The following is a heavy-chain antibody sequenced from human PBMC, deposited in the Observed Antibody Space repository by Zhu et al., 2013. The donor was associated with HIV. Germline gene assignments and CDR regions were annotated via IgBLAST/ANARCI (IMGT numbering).Heavy chain of an antibody. CDR1: GGFFSAYA. D-gene: IGHD4-17*01. J-gene: IGHJ6*03. CDR3: ARARTMTRDDHYYYMDV. Sequence: QVQLVQSAAEVKTPGSSVKVSCKASGGFFSAYAISWLRQAPGQGLQWMGGIIPIFGTVEYAQKFQDRVTLTADISTSTAYMELSSLRSEDTAVYYCARARTMTRDDHYYYMDVVGTKGPRSPSP. CDR2: IIPIFGTV. V-gene: IGHV1-69*06.